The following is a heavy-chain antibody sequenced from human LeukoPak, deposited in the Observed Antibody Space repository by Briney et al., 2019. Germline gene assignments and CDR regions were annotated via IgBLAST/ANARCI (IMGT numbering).Heavy chain of an antibody. CDR2: ISAYNGNT. CDR1: GYTFTSYG. V-gene: IGHV1-18*01. J-gene: IGHJ5*02. Sequence: ASVKASCKASGYTFTSYGISWVRQAPGQGLEWMGWISAYNGNTNYAQKLQGRVTMTTDTSTSTAYMELRSLRSDDTAVYYCARRLYYDSSGSDNWFDPWGQGTLVTVSS. CDR3: ARRLYYDSSGSDNWFDP. D-gene: IGHD3-22*01.